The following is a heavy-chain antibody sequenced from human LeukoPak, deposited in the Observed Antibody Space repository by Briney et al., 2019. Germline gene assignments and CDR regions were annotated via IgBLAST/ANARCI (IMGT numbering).Heavy chain of an antibody. D-gene: IGHD2-2*03. J-gene: IGHJ4*02. CDR1: GGSISCSASY. V-gene: IGHV4-39*01. Sequence: SETLSLTCAVSGGSISCSASYWGWIRQPPGKGLEWIGRIFYSGSTYYNPSLKSRVTISVHTSNIQFSLRLSSVTAADTAMYYCARHGSTDYFDYWGQGTLVTVSS. CDR3: ARHGSTDYFDY. CDR2: IFYSGST.